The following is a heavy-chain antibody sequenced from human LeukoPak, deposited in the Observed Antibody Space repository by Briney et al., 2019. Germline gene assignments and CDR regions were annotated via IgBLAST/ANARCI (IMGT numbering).Heavy chain of an antibody. V-gene: IGHV4-4*02. D-gene: IGHD1-26*01. CDR3: AREGGSYPVIYFDY. Sequence: SETLSLTCAVSGGSISSSNWWNWVRQPPGKGLEWIGEINHSGSTNYNPSLKGRVTISVDTSKNQFSLKLSSVTAADTAVYYCAREGGSYPVIYFDYWGQGTLVTVSS. CDR2: INHSGST. CDR1: GGSISSSNW. J-gene: IGHJ4*02.